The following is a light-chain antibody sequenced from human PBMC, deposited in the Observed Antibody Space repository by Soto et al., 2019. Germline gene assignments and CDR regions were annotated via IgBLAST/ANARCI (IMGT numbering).Light chain of an antibody. V-gene: IGKV3-20*01. J-gene: IGKJ1*01. Sequence: EVLMTQSPDTLYVSPGERVTLSCRASQSVSDNLAWYQQKPGQGPRLLVYRASTRTLGIPARFSGSESGTEFTLTISRLEPEDFAVYYCQQYGSPPLFGQGTKVDIK. CDR2: RAS. CDR3: QQYGSPPL. CDR1: QSVSDN.